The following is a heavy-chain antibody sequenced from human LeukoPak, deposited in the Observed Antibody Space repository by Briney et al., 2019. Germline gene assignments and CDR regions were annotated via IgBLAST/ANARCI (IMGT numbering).Heavy chain of an antibody. D-gene: IGHD2-2*02. Sequence: GGSLRLSCAASGFPFSNAWMSWVRQAPGKGLEWVGRIKSKTDGGTTDYAAPVKGRFTISRDDSKSTLYLQMNSLKTGDTAVYYCTTALRLYCSSTSCYTYAFDIWGQGTMVTVSS. J-gene: IGHJ3*02. V-gene: IGHV3-15*01. CDR2: IKSKTDGGTT. CDR3: TTALRLYCSSTSCYTYAFDI. CDR1: GFPFSNAW.